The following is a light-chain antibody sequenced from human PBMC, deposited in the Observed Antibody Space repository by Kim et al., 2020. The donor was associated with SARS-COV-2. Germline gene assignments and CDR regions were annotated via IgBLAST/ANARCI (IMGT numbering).Light chain of an antibody. CDR1: SLRSYY. J-gene: IGLJ2*01. CDR3: NSRGSNDNVL. V-gene: IGLV3-19*01. CDR2: GKN. Sequence: ALGQTVRITRQGDSLRSYYATWYQQKPGQAPIVVIYGKNNRPSGIPDRFSGSSSGDTASLTITGTHAGDEADYYCNSRGSNDNVLFGGGTKLTVL.